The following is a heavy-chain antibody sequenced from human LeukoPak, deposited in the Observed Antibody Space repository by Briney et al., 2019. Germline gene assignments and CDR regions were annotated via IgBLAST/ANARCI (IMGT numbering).Heavy chain of an antibody. CDR3: ARQGSTSEWG. V-gene: IGHV4-34*01. D-gene: IGHD2-2*01. CDR1: GGSFSGYY. Sequence: SETLSLTCAVYGGSFSGYYWSWIRQPPGKGLEWIGEINHSGSTNYNPSLKGRVTISVDTSKNQFSLKLSSVTAADTAVYYCARQGSTSEWGWGQGTMVTVSS. J-gene: IGHJ3*01. CDR2: INHSGST.